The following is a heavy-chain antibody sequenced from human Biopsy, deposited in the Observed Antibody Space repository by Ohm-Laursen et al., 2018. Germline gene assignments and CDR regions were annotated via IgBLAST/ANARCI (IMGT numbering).Heavy chain of an antibody. D-gene: IGHD5-12*01. CDR2: IRSESSGGTR. J-gene: IGHJ4*02. Sequence: SLRLSCAASGFNFGDSGMGWFRQAPGKGLECVGLIRSESSGGTREYAAPVKGRFTVSRDDSKSIAYLDMNSLKTEDTAMYYCSKWTGGYSYSSLWGRRTLVTVSS. V-gene: IGHV3-49*03. CDR3: SKWTGGYSYSSL. CDR1: GFNFGDSG.